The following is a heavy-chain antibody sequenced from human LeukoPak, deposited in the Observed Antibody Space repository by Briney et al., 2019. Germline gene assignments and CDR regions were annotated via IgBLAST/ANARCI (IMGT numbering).Heavy chain of an antibody. CDR1: GFTVSSNY. CDR3: ARKPTVPIGGAFDL. D-gene: IGHD4-17*01. V-gene: IGHV3-53*01. CDR2: IYSGGST. J-gene: IGHJ3*01. Sequence: PGGSLRLSCAASGFTVSSNYMSWVRQAPGKGLEWVSVIYSGGSTYYADSVKGRFTISRDNSKNTLDLQMNSLRAEETAVYYCARKPTVPIGGAFDLWGQGTMVTVSS.